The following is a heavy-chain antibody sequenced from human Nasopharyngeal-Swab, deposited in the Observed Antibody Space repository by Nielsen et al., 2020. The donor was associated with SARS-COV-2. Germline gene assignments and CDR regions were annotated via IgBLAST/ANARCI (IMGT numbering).Heavy chain of an antibody. CDR3: GSYSESIDDAFDI. CDR1: GYTFTGYY. D-gene: IGHD6-6*01. Sequence: SVKVSCKASGYTFTGYYMHWVRQAPGQGLEWMGGIIPIFGTANYAQKFQGRVTITADESTSTAYMELSSLRSEDTAVYYCGSYSESIDDAFDIWGQGTMVTVSS. J-gene: IGHJ3*02. CDR2: IIPIFGTA. V-gene: IGHV1-69*13.